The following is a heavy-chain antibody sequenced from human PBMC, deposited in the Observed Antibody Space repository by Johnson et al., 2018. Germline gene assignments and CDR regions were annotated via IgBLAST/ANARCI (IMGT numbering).Heavy chain of an antibody. CDR2: VSGTVTST. D-gene: IGHD4-23*01. CDR3: ANSDYGGPAEYFQY. V-gene: IGHV3-23*01. Sequence: EVQLLESGGGLVQPGGSLRLSCPASGFTFSTYAMSWVRQAPGKGLAWVSAVSGTVTSTYYEDSVKGGFTLSRDNSNNPRYLQMNNLRAEDTAVYSCANSDYGGPAEYFQYWGQGTLVTVSS. J-gene: IGHJ1*01. CDR1: GFTFSTYA.